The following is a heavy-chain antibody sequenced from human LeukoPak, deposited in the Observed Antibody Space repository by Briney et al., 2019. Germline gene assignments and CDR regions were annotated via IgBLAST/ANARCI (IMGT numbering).Heavy chain of an antibody. V-gene: IGHV3-30-3*01. D-gene: IGHD5-12*01. CDR2: ISYDGSNK. CDR1: GFTFSSYA. CDR3: ARDATDIVATLYY. J-gene: IGHJ4*02. Sequence: QTGRSLRLSCTASGFTFSSYAMHWVRQAPGKGLEWVAVISYDGSNKYYADSVKGRFTISRDNSKNTLYLQMNSLRAEDTAVYYCARDATDIVATLYYWGQGTLVTVSS.